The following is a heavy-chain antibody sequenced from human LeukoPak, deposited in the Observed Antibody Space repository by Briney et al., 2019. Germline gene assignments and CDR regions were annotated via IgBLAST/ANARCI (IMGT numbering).Heavy chain of an antibody. CDR1: GFTFSSYG. D-gene: IGHD4-23*01. Sequence: PGGSLRLSCAASGFTFSSYGMLWVRLAPGKGLEWVAFIRYDGSYKYYADSVKGRFTISRDNSKNTLYLQMNSLRAEDTAVYYCANPLLYGGNSPVDYWGQGTLVTVSS. V-gene: IGHV3-30*02. CDR3: ANPLLYGGNSPVDY. CDR2: IRYDGSYK. J-gene: IGHJ4*02.